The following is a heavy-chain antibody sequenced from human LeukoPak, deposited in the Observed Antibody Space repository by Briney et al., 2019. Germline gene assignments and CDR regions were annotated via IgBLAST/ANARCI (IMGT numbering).Heavy chain of an antibody. CDR2: INHSGST. CDR1: GGSFSGYY. CDR3: ARLSYGLFDY. V-gene: IGHV4-34*01. Sequence: SSETLSLTCAVYGGSFSGYYWSWIRQPPGKGLEWIGEINHSGSTNYNPSLKSRVTISVDTSKNQFSLKLSSVTAADTAVYYCARLSYGLFDYWGQGTLVTVSS. J-gene: IGHJ4*02. D-gene: IGHD5-18*01.